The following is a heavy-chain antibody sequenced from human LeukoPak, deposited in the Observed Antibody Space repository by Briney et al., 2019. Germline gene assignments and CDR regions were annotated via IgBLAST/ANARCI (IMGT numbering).Heavy chain of an antibody. D-gene: IGHD3-10*01. CDR1: GYTFTSYA. CDR2: INAGNGNT. J-gene: IGHJ4*02. CDR3: ARSMVRGVIITRGHFDY. V-gene: IGHV1-3*01. Sequence: ASVKVSCKASGYTFTSYAMHWVRQAPGQRLEWMGWINAGNGNTKYSQKFQGRVTITRDTSASTAYMELSSLRSEDTAVYYCARSMVRGVIITRGHFDYWGQGTLVTVSS.